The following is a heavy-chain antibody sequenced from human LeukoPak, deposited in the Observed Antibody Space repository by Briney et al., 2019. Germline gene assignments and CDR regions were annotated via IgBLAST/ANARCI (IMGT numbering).Heavy chain of an antibody. D-gene: IGHD4-17*01. Sequence: GGSLRLSCAASGFTFSSYGMHWVRQAPGKGLEWVAVISYDGSNKYYADSVKGRFTISRDNSKNSLYLQMNSLTAEDTADYYCARDLGDYVGYDAFDIWGQGTRVTVSS. CDR1: GFTFSSYG. J-gene: IGHJ3*02. CDR2: ISYDGSNK. CDR3: ARDLGDYVGYDAFDI. V-gene: IGHV3-30*03.